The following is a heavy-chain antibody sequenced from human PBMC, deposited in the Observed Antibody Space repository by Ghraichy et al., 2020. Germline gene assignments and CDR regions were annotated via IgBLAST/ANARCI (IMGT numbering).Heavy chain of an antibody. J-gene: IGHJ4*02. Sequence: GESLNISCAASGFTFSSYAMHWVRQAPGKGLEWVAVISYDGSNKYYADSVKGRFTISRDNSKNTLYLQMNSLRAEDTAVYYCARDWAPYGSGSYYFDYWGQGSLVTVSS. D-gene: IGHD3-10*01. CDR2: ISYDGSNK. CDR3: ARDWAPYGSGSYYFDY. V-gene: IGHV3-30*04. CDR1: GFTFSSYA.